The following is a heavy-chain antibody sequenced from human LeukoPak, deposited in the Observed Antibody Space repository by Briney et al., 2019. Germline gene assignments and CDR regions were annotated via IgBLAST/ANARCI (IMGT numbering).Heavy chain of an antibody. Sequence: SETLSLTCTVSGGSISSYYWSWIRQPAGKGLEWIGRIYTSGSTNYNPSLKSRVTMSVDASKNQFSLKLSSVTAADTAVYYCASSPFTFGGVIVWTFDYWGQGTLVTVSS. CDR1: GGSISSYY. D-gene: IGHD3-16*02. V-gene: IGHV4-4*07. J-gene: IGHJ4*02. CDR2: IYTSGST. CDR3: ASSPFTFGGVIVWTFDY.